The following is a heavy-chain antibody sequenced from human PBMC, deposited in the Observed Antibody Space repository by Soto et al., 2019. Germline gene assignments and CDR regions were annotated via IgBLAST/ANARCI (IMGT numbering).Heavy chain of an antibody. Sequence: ASVKVSCKASGYTFTSYYMHWVRQAPGQGLEWMGWINPKSGGTNSAQKFQGRVTMTRDTSISTAYMELSRLTSDDTAVYYCARVGYYYYAMDVWGQGTTVTVSS. CDR2: INPKSGGT. CDR3: ARVGYYYYAMDV. CDR1: GYTFTSYY. J-gene: IGHJ6*02. V-gene: IGHV1-2*02.